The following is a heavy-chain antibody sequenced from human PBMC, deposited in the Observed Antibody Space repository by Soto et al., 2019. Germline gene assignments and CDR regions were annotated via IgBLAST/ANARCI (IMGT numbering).Heavy chain of an antibody. CDR3: ARIISWNDAY. V-gene: IGHV3-7*05. D-gene: IGHD1-1*01. CDR2: INEDGSQK. CDR1: GFTLSNFW. Sequence: GGSLRLSCVASGFTLSNFWMTWVRQIPGKGLGLVATINEDGSQKYSVDSVKGRFTISRDNAKNSLYLQMNSLRADDTALYYCARIISWNDAYWGQGTLVTVSS. J-gene: IGHJ4*02.